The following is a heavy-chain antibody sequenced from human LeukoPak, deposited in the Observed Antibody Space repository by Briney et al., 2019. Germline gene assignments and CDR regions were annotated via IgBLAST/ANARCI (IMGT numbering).Heavy chain of an antibody. CDR2: ISGSGGST. CDR1: GFTFSSYA. D-gene: IGHD3-9*01. CDR3: ANQNRGYDISTGYLFLADV. J-gene: IGHJ6*02. V-gene: IGHV3-23*01. Sequence: GGSLRLSCAASGFTFSSYAMSWVRQAPGKGLEWVSAISGSGGSTHYADSVKGRFTISRDNSKNTLYLQMNSLRAEDTAVYYCANQNRGYDISTGYLFLADVWGQGTTVTVSS.